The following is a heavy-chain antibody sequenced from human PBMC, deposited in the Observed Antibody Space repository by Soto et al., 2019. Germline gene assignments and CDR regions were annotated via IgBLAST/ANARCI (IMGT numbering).Heavy chain of an antibody. CDR2: IWYDGSSE. D-gene: IGHD5-12*01. J-gene: IGHJ4*02. V-gene: IGHV3-33*01. CDR1: GFTFSSYG. CDR3: ARGRWLQLGGDY. Sequence: QVQLVESGGGVVQPGRSLRLSCATSGFTFSSYGMHWVRQAPGKGLEWVAVIWYDGSSEYYADSVKGRFTISRDNSKNTLYLQMNSLRAEDMAVYYCARGRWLQLGGDYWGQGTLVTVSS.